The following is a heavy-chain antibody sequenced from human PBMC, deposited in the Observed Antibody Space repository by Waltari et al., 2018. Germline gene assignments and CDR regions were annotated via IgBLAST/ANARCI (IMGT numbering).Heavy chain of an antibody. D-gene: IGHD3-22*01. CDR1: GYSFTSYW. CDR3: ARHMGYYDSSGIIRKGIDY. CDR2: IDPGYSDT. Sequence: EVQLVQSGAEVNKPGESLKISCKGSGYSFTSYWIGWVRQMPGKGLEWMGIIDPGYSDTRYSPSFQGQVTISADKSISTAYLQWSSLKASDTAMYYCARHMGYYDSSGIIRKGIDYGGQGTLVTVSS. J-gene: IGHJ4*02. V-gene: IGHV5-51*01.